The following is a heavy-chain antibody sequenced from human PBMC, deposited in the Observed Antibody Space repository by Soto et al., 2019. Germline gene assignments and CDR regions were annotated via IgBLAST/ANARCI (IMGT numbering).Heavy chain of an antibody. D-gene: IGHD6-13*01. CDR1: GYTFTSYD. CDR2: MNPNSGNT. CDR3: ARTRIAAAGNWFDP. V-gene: IGHV1-8*01. Sequence: QVQLVQSGAEVKKPGASVKVSCKASGYTFTSYDINWVRQATGQGLEWMGWMNPNSGNTGYAQKSQGRVTMTRNTSISTAYMELSSLRSEDTAVYYCARTRIAAAGNWFDPWGQGTLVTVSS. J-gene: IGHJ5*02.